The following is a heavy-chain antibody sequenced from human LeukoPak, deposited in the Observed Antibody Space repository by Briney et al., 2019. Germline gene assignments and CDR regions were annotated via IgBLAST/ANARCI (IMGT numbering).Heavy chain of an antibody. CDR1: GGSISSGDYY. Sequence: SQTLSLTCTVSGGSISSGDYYWSWIRQPPGKGLEWIGYIYYSGSTYYNPSLKSRVTISVDTSKNQFSLKLSSVTAADTAVFYCARVPPVVPAANFDLWGRGPLVTVSS. D-gene: IGHD2-2*01. CDR3: ARVPPVVPAANFDL. J-gene: IGHJ2*01. V-gene: IGHV4-30-4*08. CDR2: IYYSGST.